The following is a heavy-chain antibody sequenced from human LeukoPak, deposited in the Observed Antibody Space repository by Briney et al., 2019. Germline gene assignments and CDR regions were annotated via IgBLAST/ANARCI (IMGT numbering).Heavy chain of an antibody. CDR2: INPNSGGA. CDR3: ARAVVPAATRINWFDP. CDR1: GYTFTGYY. J-gene: IGHJ5*02. V-gene: IGHV1-2*02. Sequence: GASVKVSCKASGYTFTGYYMHWVRQAPGQGLEWMGWINPNSGGAKYAQNFQGRVIMTTDTSISTAYMELSRLRSDDTAVYYCARAVVPAATRINWFDPWGQGTLVTVSS. D-gene: IGHD2-2*01.